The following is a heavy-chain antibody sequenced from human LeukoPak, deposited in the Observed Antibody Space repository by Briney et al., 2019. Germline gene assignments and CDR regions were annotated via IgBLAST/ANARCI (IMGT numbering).Heavy chain of an antibody. D-gene: IGHD5-18*01. V-gene: IGHV3-21*01. CDR2: ISGSSSYI. J-gene: IGHJ4*02. Sequence: GGSLRLSCAASGFTFSSYSMNWVRQAPGKGLEWVSSISGSSSYIYYADSVKGRFTISRDNAKNSLYLQMNSLRAEDTAVYYCARDRSQRAYSYGPDGEWGQGTLVTVSS. CDR3: ARDRSQRAYSYGPDGE. CDR1: GFTFSSYS.